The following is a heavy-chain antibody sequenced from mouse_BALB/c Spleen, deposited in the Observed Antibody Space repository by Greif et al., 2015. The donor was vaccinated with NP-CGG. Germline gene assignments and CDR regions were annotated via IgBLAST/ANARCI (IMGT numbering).Heavy chain of an antibody. J-gene: IGHJ3*01. CDR2: INPSSGYT. CDR3: ARGSTMITTVAY. Sequence: QVQLQQSGAELARPGASVKMSCKASGYTFTSYTMHWVKQRPGQGLEWIGYINPSSGYTNYNQKFKDKATLTADKSSSTAYMQLSSLTSEDSAVYYCARGSTMITTVAYWGQGTLVTVSA. CDR1: GYTFTSYT. D-gene: IGHD2-4*01. V-gene: IGHV1-4*01.